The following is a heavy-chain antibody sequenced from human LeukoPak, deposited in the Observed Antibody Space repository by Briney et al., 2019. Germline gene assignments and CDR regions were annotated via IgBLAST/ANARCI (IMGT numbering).Heavy chain of an antibody. D-gene: IGHD3-3*01. J-gene: IGHJ4*02. CDR3: ERGQFTILDY. CDR1: GCTFSSYW. V-gene: IGHV3-74*01. CDR2: SNSDGSST. Sequence: GGSLRLSCAASGCTFSSYWMHWVRQAPGKGLVWVSRSNSDGSSTSSADSVKGRFTISRDNAKNKLYLQMNSLRAEDTAVWYCERGQFTILDYSGQGTLVTVS.